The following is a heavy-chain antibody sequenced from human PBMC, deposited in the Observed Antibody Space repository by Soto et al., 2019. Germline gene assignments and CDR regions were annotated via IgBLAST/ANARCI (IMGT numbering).Heavy chain of an antibody. D-gene: IGHD4-17*01. Sequence: HPGGSLRLSCAASGFTFSSYAMSWVRQAPGKGLEWVSAISGSGGSTYYADSVKGRFTISRDNSKNTLYLQINSLRAEDTAVYYCAKGPGYGDYPSPFWGQGTLVTVSS. CDR2: ISGSGGST. CDR3: AKGPGYGDYPSPF. V-gene: IGHV3-23*01. J-gene: IGHJ4*02. CDR1: GFTFSSYA.